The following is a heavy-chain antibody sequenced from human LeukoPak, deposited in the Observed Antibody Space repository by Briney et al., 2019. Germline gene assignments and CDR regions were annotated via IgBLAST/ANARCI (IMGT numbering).Heavy chain of an antibody. CDR3: ASLQWLVPGLDY. J-gene: IGHJ4*02. CDR2: ISGSGGST. V-gene: IGHV3-23*01. Sequence: PGGSLRLSCAASGFTFSSYAMSWVRQAPGKGLEWVSAISGSGGSTYYADSVKGRFTISRDNSKNTLYLQMNSLRVEDTAVYYCASLQWLVPGLDYWGQGTLVTVSS. CDR1: GFTFSSYA. D-gene: IGHD6-19*01.